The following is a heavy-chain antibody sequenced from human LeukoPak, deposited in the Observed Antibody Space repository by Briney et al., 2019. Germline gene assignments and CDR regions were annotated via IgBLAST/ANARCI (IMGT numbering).Heavy chain of an antibody. Sequence: EGSLRLSCAASGFTFSTYSMNWVRQAPGKGLEWVGRIKSKTDGGTTDYAAPVKGRFTISRDDSKNTLYLQMNSLKTEDTAVYYCTTDWTLWSGSYYERIDYWGQGTLVTVSS. CDR2: IKSKTDGGTT. D-gene: IGHD1-26*01. V-gene: IGHV3-15*01. CDR3: TTDWTLWSGSYYERIDY. J-gene: IGHJ4*02. CDR1: GFTFSTYS.